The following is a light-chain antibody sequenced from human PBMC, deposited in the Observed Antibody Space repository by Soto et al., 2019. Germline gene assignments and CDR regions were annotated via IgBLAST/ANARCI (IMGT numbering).Light chain of an antibody. Sequence: DIVLTQAPSTLSVAPGDRVTFSCRASQGVSRKLAWYQHKPGQAPRLLISGASTRATGIPARFSGSGSGTEFTLTISSLQSEDFAVYYCHQYNDWPPWTFGQGTKVDIK. V-gene: IGKV3-15*01. CDR3: HQYNDWPPWT. J-gene: IGKJ1*01. CDR2: GAS. CDR1: QGVSRK.